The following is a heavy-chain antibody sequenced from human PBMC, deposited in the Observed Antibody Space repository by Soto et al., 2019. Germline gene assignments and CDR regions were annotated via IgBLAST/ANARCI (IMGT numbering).Heavy chain of an antibody. Sequence: QVQLVQSGAEVKKPGASVKVSCKASGYTFTGYYMHWVRQAPGQGLEWMGWINPNSGGTNYAQKVQGRVTMTRDTSISTAYMELSRLRSDDTAVYYCARNGVNIVVVPAAMKGGGWFDPWGQGTLVTVSS. J-gene: IGHJ5*02. CDR3: ARNGVNIVVVPAAMKGGGWFDP. CDR2: INPNSGGT. D-gene: IGHD2-2*01. V-gene: IGHV1-2*02. CDR1: GYTFTGYY.